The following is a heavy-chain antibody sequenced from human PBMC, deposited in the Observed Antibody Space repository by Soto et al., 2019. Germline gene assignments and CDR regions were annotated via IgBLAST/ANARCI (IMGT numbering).Heavy chain of an antibody. CDR1: GYNFAIYW. CDR3: ATTEILTDYSPNWFDP. CDR2: IYPGDSDT. V-gene: IGHV5-51*01. D-gene: IGHD3-9*01. Sequence: PGESLKISCWASGYNFAIYWIAWVLQMPGKGLEWMGTIYPGDSDTRYSPSFQGQVTISADKSTSTAYLQWSSLKASDTAMYYCATTEILTDYSPNWFDPWGQGTLVTVSS. J-gene: IGHJ5*02.